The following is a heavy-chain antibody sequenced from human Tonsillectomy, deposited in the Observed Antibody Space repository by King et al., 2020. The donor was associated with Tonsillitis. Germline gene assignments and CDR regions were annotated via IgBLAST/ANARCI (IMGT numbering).Heavy chain of an antibody. V-gene: IGHV1-18*01. CDR1: GYTFTNYG. J-gene: IGHJ6*02. D-gene: IGHD4-23*01. CDR2: ISTYNGNT. Sequence: QLVQSVAEVKKPGTSVKVSCKASGYTFTNYGVSWVRQAPGQGLEWMGWISTYNGNTDYAQKFQGRVTMTTDTSTSTAYMELRSLRSDDTAIYYCARQDYGGDSDYYYYAMDVWGQGTTVTVSS. CDR3: ARQDYGGDSDYYYYAMDV.